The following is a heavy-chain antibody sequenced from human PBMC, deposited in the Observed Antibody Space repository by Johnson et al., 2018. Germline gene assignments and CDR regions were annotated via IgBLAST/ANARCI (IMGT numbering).Heavy chain of an antibody. D-gene: IGHD3-22*01. Sequence: VQLVETGAEVKKPGSSVKVSCKTSGGTFSSYAFSWVRQAPGQGLEWMGGIIGMFGTAHYAQKFQGRVTITADEFTSTAYMELSSLTSEDTAGYYCARSAYYYHTGDCQHWGQGTLVTVSS. CDR3: ARSAYYYHTGDCQH. CDR1: GGTFSSYA. CDR2: IIGMFGTA. J-gene: IGHJ1*01. V-gene: IGHV1-69*01.